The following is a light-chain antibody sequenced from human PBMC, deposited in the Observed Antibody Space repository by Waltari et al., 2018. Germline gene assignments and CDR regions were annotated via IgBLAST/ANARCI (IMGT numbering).Light chain of an antibody. CDR1: KLGDKY. CDR2: EDT. J-gene: IGLJ2*01. V-gene: IGLV3-1*01. CDR3: QAWDSRTEV. Sequence: SYELTQPPSVSVSPGQTASITCSGDKLGDKYACWYQQRPGQSPVLVIYEDTKRPSGIPERVSGSNSGNTATLTISGTQAIDEADYYCQAWDSRTEVFGGGTKLTVL.